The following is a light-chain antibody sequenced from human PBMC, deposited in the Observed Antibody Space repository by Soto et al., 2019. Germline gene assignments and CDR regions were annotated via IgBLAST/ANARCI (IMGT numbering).Light chain of an antibody. CDR2: EVS. CDR3: TSFTSSSTWV. V-gene: IGLV2-14*03. J-gene: IGLJ3*02. Sequence: QSALTQPASVSGSPGQSSTISCTGTSSDVGGYNYVSWFQQHPGKAPKLKIYEVSNRPSGVSNRFSGSKSGYTASLTISELQADDESDYYFTSFTSSSTWVFGGGTKLAV. CDR1: SSDVGGYNY.